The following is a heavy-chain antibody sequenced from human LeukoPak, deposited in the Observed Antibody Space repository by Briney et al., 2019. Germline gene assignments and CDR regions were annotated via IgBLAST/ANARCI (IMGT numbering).Heavy chain of an antibody. Sequence: PGGSLRLSCAVSGFTFSNYGMHRARQAQGKGLEWVAFSRSDAKGEYYADSVKGRFTISRDNSKNTLYLQMNSLRPDDTALYYCARDFWSGYYAGYWGRGALVTVSS. CDR3: ARDFWSGYYAGY. CDR1: GFTFSNYG. D-gene: IGHD3-3*01. V-gene: IGHV3-30*02. J-gene: IGHJ4*02. CDR2: SRSDAKGE.